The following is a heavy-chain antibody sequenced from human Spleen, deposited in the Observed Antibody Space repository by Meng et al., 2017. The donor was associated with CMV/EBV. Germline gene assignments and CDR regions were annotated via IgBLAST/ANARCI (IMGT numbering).Heavy chain of an antibody. V-gene: IGHV1-2*02. CDR2: INPNSGGT. CDR1: GYTFTGYY. D-gene: IGHD1-26*01. CDR3: ARAWSYGGGSYGY. J-gene: IGHJ4*02. Sequence: CKASGYTFTGYYMHWVRQAPGQGLEWMGWINPNSGGTNYAQKFQGRVTMTRDTSISTAYMELSRLRSDDTAVYYCARAWSYGGGSYGYWGQGTLVTVSS.